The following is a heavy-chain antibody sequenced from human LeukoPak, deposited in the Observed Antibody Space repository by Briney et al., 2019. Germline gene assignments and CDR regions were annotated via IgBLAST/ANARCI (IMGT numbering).Heavy chain of an antibody. CDR3: ARGPPPPYYYDSTGPYYFDY. D-gene: IGHD3-22*01. Sequence: SETLSLTCAVYGGSFSGYYWSWIRQPPGKGLEWIGEINHSGSTNYNPSLKSRVTISVDMSKKQFSLKLSSVTAADTAVYYCARGPPPPYYYDSTGPYYFDYWGQGTLVTVSS. CDR2: INHSGST. V-gene: IGHV4-34*01. J-gene: IGHJ4*02. CDR1: GGSFSGYY.